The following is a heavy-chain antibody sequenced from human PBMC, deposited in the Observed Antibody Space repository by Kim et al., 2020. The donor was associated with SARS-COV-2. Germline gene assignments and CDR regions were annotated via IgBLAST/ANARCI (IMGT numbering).Heavy chain of an antibody. Sequence: GGSLRLSCAASGFTFSSYWMHWVRQAPGKGLVWVSRINSDGSSTSYADSVKGRFTISRDNAKNTLYLQMNSLRAEDTAVYYCARESLAYYDILTGYHSYFDYWGQGTLVTVSS. V-gene: IGHV3-74*01. D-gene: IGHD3-9*01. CDR1: GFTFSSYW. CDR2: INSDGSST. J-gene: IGHJ4*02. CDR3: ARESLAYYDILTGYHSYFDY.